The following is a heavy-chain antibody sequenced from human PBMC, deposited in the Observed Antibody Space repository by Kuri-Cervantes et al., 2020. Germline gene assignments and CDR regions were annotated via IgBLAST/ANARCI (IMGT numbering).Heavy chain of an antibody. CDR2: ISYSGST. CDR1: GGSVSSGSYW. V-gene: IGHV4-61*01. Sequence: SETLSLTCTVSGGSVSSGSYWWGWIRQPPGKGLEWIGYISYSGSTNYNPSLKSRVTISVDTSKNQFSLKLSSVTAADTAVYYCARDRSGYSALRGWYFDLWGRGTLVTVSS. D-gene: IGHD3-10*01. J-gene: IGHJ2*01. CDR3: ARDRSGYSALRGWYFDL.